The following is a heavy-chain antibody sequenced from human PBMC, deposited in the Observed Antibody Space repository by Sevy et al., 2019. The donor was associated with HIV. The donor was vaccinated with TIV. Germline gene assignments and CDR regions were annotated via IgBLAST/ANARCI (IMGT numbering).Heavy chain of an antibody. D-gene: IGHD5-18*01. CDR3: ASGDTTMITDLVY. V-gene: IGHV3-23*01. CDR2: INNGGST. Sequence: GGSLRLSCGASGFTFSNYAMSWVRQAPGKGPEWVSGINNGGSTYYADSAKGRFTISRDNSKRMVLLQMTSLRAEDTAVYYCASGDTTMITDLVYWGQGALVTVSS. CDR1: GFTFSNYA. J-gene: IGHJ4*02.